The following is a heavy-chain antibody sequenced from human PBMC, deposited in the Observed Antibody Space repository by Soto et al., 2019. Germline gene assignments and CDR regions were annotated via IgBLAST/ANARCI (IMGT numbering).Heavy chain of an antibody. CDR2: ILSDASNK. CDR3: AKAAGGSTRSDY. Sequence: QVQLVESGGGVVQPGRSLRLSCAASGFTFNNYGMHWVRQAPGKGLEWVAFILSDASNKHYADSVKGRFTISRDDSKNTVYLEMNSLSGEDTAVYYCAKAAGGSTRSDYWGQGTLVTVSS. J-gene: IGHJ4*02. CDR1: GFTFNNYG. V-gene: IGHV3-30*18. D-gene: IGHD1-26*01.